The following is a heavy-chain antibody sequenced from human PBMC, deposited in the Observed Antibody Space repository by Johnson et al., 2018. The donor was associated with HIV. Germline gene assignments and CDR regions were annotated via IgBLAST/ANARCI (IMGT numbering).Heavy chain of an antibody. D-gene: IGHD2-15*01. CDR3: ARDPDVTPGAFDI. Sequence: QVQLVESGGGLVKPGGSLRLSCAVSGFTFSDHYMSWIRQAPGKGLEWVSAISDSGDNTYYADSVRGRFTISRDNSKNTLYLQMNSLRAEDSAVYYCARDPDVTPGAFDIWGQGTMVTVSS. J-gene: IGHJ3*02. V-gene: IGHV3-11*01. CDR2: ISDSGDNT. CDR1: GFTFSDHY.